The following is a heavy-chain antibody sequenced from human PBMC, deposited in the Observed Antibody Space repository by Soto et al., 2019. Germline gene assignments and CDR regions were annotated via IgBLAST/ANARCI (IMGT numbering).Heavy chain of an antibody. D-gene: IGHD3-10*01. J-gene: IGHJ4*02. V-gene: IGHV3-48*02. CDR2: ISSSSNTI. CDR1: GFTFSSYS. Sequence: GGSLRLSCAVSGFTFSSYSVNWVRQTPREGLEWVSYISSSSNTIYYADSVKGRFTVSTDNAKNSLYLQMNSLRDEDTAVYYCARSLYGLDYWSQGTLVTVSS. CDR3: ARSLYGLDY.